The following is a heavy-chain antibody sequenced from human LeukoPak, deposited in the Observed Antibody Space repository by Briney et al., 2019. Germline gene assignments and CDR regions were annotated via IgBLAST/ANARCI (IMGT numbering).Heavy chain of an antibody. V-gene: IGHV4-59*01. J-gene: IGHJ5*02. CDR2: IYYSGST. D-gene: IGHD2-21*01. Sequence: TSETLSLTCTVSGGSISGYYWSWIRQPPGKGLEWIGYIYYSGSTNYNPSLKSRVTISVDTSKNQFSLKLTSVTAADTAVYYCAMCPPYVRWFDPWGQGTLVTVSS. CDR3: AMCPPYVRWFDP. CDR1: GGSISGYY.